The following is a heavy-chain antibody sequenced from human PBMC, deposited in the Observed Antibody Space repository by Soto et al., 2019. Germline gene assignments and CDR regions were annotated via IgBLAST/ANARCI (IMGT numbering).Heavy chain of an antibody. J-gene: IGHJ6*02. CDR3: ARGHNGFDV. CDR2: SRNKGHSYST. Sequence: SLRLSCAASGFTLTDHYMDWVRQAPGKGLEWVGRSRNKGHSYSTEYAASVKGRFTISRGDSQYSLFLQMNRLKSEDTGVYYCARGHNGFDVWGQGTTVTVSS. CDR1: GFTLTDHY. V-gene: IGHV3-72*01.